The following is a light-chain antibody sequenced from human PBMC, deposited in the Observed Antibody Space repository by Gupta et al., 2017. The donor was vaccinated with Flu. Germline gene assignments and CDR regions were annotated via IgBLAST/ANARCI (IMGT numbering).Light chain of an antibody. Sequence: NFMLIQPHSVSESPGKTVTISCTRSSGSIASQYVQWHRQRPGSAPTPVIFEDDQRPSGVPDRFSGSIDSSSNSAYLTISGLKTDDEADYYCQCYDGRNRWVFGGGDHGDRP. CDR2: EDD. CDR1: SGSIASQY. CDR3: QCYDGRNRWV. V-gene: IGLV6-57*03. J-gene: IGLJ3*02.